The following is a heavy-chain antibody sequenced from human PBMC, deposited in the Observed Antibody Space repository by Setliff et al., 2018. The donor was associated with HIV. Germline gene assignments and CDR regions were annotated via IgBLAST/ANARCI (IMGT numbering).Heavy chain of an antibody. CDR2: IHPVDSDA. D-gene: IGHD6-13*01. Sequence: NPGESLKISCKGSEYSFTSHWIGWVRQMPGKGLEWMGIIHPVDSDARYSPSFQGQVTMSVDNPINTAYLQWGSLKASDTAFYYCARHRHTAAGTLDAFDLWGQGTMVTVSS. V-gene: IGHV5-51*04. J-gene: IGHJ3*01. CDR3: ARHRHTAAGTLDAFDL. CDR1: EYSFTSHW.